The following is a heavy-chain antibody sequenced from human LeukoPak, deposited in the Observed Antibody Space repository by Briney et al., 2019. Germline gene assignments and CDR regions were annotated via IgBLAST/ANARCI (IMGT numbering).Heavy chain of an antibody. CDR3: ARDRGSSGWYSSLFDY. CDR1: GFTFDDYA. D-gene: IGHD6-19*01. J-gene: IGHJ4*02. CDR2: ISYDGSNK. Sequence: GGSLRLSCAASGFTFDDYAMHWVRQAPGKGLEWVAVISYDGSNKYYADSVKGRFTISRDNSKNTLYLQMNSLRAEDTAVYYCARDRGSSGWYSSLFDYWGQGTLVTVSS. V-gene: IGHV3-30-3*01.